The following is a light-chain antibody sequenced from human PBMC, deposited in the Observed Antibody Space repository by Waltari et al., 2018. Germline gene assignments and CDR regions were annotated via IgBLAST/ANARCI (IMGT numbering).Light chain of an antibody. Sequence: QARLARPPSVSTALRRPARPTCTGNNNNVPTARAACLQHHQGPPPKPLFYRNNNRPSGISERFCAFRSGDTASLTITGLQPEDEADYYCSTWDDSLKTYVFGPGTKVTGL. V-gene: IGLV10-54*04. J-gene: IGLJ1*01. CDR3: STWDDSLKTYV. CDR2: RNN. CDR1: NNNVPTAR.